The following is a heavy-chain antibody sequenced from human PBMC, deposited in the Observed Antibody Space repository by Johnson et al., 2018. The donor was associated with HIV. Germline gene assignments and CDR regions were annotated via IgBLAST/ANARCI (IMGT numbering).Heavy chain of an antibody. CDR2: ISYDGSNK. CDR3: AKAYCPGCDAFEI. J-gene: IGHJ3*02. D-gene: IGHD2-21*01. Sequence: VESGGGVVQPGRSLRLSCAASGFTFSSYAMHWVRQAPGKGLEWVAVISYDGSNKYYADSVKGRFTISRDNSRNTLYLQMNSLRAEDTAVYYCAKAYCPGCDAFEIWGQGTMVTVSS. CDR1: GFTFSSYA. V-gene: IGHV3-30*14.